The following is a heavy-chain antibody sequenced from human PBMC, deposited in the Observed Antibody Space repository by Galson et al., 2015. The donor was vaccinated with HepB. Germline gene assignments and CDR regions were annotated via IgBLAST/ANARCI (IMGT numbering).Heavy chain of an antibody. D-gene: IGHD3-10*01. J-gene: IGHJ4*02. CDR3: VKEGVGTLRGLKN. V-gene: IGHV6-1*01. Sequence: CAISGDSVSSKSAAWNWIRQSPSRGLEWLGRTYYRSQWFNDYAVSVKSRITISPDTSKNQISLQLKSVTPEDTAVCYCVKEGVGTLRGLKNWGQGTLVTVSS. CDR2: TYYRSQWFN. CDR1: GDSVSSKSAA.